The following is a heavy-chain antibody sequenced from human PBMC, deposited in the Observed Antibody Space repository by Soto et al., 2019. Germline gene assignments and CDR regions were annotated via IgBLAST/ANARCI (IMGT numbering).Heavy chain of an antibody. Sequence: QVQLVQSGAEVKKPGSSVKVSCTASGGTFSSYAISWVRQAPGQGLEWMGGIIPIFGTANYAQKFQGRVTITADESTSTAYMELSSLRSEDTAVYYCARDGEYSSSSGAYYYGMDVWGQGTTVTVSS. D-gene: IGHD6-6*01. J-gene: IGHJ6*02. CDR2: IIPIFGTA. CDR3: ARDGEYSSSSGAYYYGMDV. V-gene: IGHV1-69*01. CDR1: GGTFSSYA.